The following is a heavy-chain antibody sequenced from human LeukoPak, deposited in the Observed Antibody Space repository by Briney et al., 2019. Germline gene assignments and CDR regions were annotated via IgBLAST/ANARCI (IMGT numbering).Heavy chain of an antibody. Sequence: PSETLSLTFTVSGASISSYYWSCIRQPAGKGLEWIGRVYTSGSTNYNPSLKSRVTISVDKSKNQFSLKLSSVTAADTAVYCCAGRDYWGQGTLVTVSS. J-gene: IGHJ4*02. CDR2: VYTSGST. V-gene: IGHV4-4*07. D-gene: IGHD1-26*01. CDR1: GASISSYY. CDR3: AGRDY.